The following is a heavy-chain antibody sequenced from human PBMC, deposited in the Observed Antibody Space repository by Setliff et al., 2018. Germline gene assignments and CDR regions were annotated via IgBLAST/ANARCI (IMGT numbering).Heavy chain of an antibody. D-gene: IGHD3-9*01. CDR2: ISAYNGKT. CDR3: AKEPAISLTEAIRRSYYDYALDV. J-gene: IGHJ6*02. CDR1: GYTLSNSI. V-gene: IGHV1-18*01. Sequence: ASVKVSCKASGYTLSNSILSWVRQAPGQGLEWVGWISAYNGKTYFAQKFQDRITLTTDTSTNTGYLELRGLRSDDAAIYYCAKEPAISLTEAIRRSYYDYALDVWGQGTTVTVSS.